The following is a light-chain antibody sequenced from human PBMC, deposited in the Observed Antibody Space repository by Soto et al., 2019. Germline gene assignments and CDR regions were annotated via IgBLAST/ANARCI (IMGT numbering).Light chain of an antibody. CDR1: QSISSW. CDR2: DAS. Sequence: DIQMTQSPSTLSASLGDRVTITCRASQSISSWLAWYQQKPGKAPKLLIYDASSLESGVPSRFSGSGSDTEFTLTINNLQPDDFATYHCQQYNRYSLTFGGGTKVEIK. J-gene: IGKJ4*01. V-gene: IGKV1-5*01. CDR3: QQYNRYSLT.